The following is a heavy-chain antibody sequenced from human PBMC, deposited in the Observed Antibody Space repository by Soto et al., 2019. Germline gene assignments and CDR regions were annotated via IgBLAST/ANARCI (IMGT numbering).Heavy chain of an antibody. CDR3: AAKPYNWIVWMIY. V-gene: IGHV4-4*02. CDR1: GGSLSSSQW. CDR2: VYHLGIT. J-gene: IGHJ4*02. Sequence: QLYLQESGPRLVKPSGTLSLTCAVSGGSLSSSQWWTWVRQPPGKGLEWLGEVYHLGITKYNPPLSSRLTWSVDKSNNRFSLKSTSVTAAPTGLYYGAAKPYNWIVWMIYWGPGMFVTVSS. D-gene: IGHD1-1*01.